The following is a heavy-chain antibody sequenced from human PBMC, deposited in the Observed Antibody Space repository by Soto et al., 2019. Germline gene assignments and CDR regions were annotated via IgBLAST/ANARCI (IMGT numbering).Heavy chain of an antibody. V-gene: IGHV1-18*01. CDR2: ISAYNGNT. CDR1: GYTFTSYG. Sequence: QVQLVQSGAEVKKPGASVKVSCKASGYTFTSYGISWVRQAPGQGLEWMGWISAYNGNTNYAQKLQGRVTMTTDTSTSTAYMELRSLRSDDTAVYYCARDRQWLVPPAQEPNFDYWGQGTLVTVSS. CDR3: ARDRQWLVPPAQEPNFDY. J-gene: IGHJ4*02. D-gene: IGHD6-19*01.